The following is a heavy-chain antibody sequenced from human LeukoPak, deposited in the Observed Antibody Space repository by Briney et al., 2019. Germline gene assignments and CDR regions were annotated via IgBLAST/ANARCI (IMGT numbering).Heavy chain of an antibody. Sequence: SETLSLTCTVSGASISNYYWSWIRQPAGKGLEWIGRIYSSGTTDYNPFLRSRLTMSVDTSKNQFSLILSSVTAADTAVYYCARVGSFNWFDPWGQGTLVTVSS. CDR3: ARVGSFNWFDP. CDR1: GASISNYY. J-gene: IGHJ5*02. V-gene: IGHV4-4*07. D-gene: IGHD3-3*02. CDR2: IYSSGTT.